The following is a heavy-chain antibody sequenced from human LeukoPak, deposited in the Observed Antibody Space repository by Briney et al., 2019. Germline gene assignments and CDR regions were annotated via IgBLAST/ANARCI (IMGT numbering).Heavy chain of an antibody. V-gene: IGHV3-23*01. J-gene: IGHJ4*02. CDR2: ISGSGGST. CDR1: GFTFSSYA. CDR3: ARSGYTSGTGKFDN. Sequence: GGSLRLSCAASGFTFSSYAMSWVRQAPGKGLEWVSAISGSGGSTYYADSVKGRFTISRDNSKNTLYLQMDSLRAEDTAIYYCARSGYTSGTGKFDNWGQGTLVTVSS. D-gene: IGHD6-19*01.